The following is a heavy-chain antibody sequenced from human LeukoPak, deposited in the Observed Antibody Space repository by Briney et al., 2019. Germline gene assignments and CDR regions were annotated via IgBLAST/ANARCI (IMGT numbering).Heavy chain of an antibody. CDR2: IIPIFGTA. Sequence: SVRVSCKASGGTLSSYAISWVRQAPGQGLEWMGGIIPIFGTANYAQKFQGRVTITADESTSTAYMELSSLRSEDTAVYYCAREGGRETKRSGYFDYWGQGTLVTVSS. V-gene: IGHV1-69*13. D-gene: IGHD3-3*01. CDR3: AREGGRETKRSGYFDY. J-gene: IGHJ4*02. CDR1: GGTLSSYA.